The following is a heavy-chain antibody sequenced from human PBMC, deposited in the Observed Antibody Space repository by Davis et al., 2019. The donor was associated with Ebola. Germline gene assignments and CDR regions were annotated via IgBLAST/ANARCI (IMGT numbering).Heavy chain of an antibody. J-gene: IGHJ6*04. CDR2: ISSNGGST. Sequence: GESLKISCAASGFTFSSYAMHWVRQAPGKGLEYVSAISSNGGSTYYANSVKGRFTISRDNSKNTLYLQMGSLRAEDMAVYYCARGVRVGGVEYYGMDVWGKGTTVTVSS. CDR1: GFTFSSYA. D-gene: IGHD1-26*01. V-gene: IGHV3-64*01. CDR3: ARGVRVGGVEYYGMDV.